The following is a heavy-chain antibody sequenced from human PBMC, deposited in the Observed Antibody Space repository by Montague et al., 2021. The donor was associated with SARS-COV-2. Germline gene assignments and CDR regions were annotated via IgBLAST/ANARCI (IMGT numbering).Heavy chain of an antibody. Sequence: SLRLSCAASGFTFSSYWMSWVRQAPGKGLEWVANIKQDGSEKYYVDSVKGRFTISRDNAKNSLYLQMNSLRAEDTAVYYCARDFQSDSSGHYYYGMDVWGQGTTVTVSS. J-gene: IGHJ6*02. V-gene: IGHV3-7*01. CDR1: GFTFSSYW. CDR3: ARDFQSDSSGHYYYGMDV. CDR2: IKQDGSEK. D-gene: IGHD3-22*01.